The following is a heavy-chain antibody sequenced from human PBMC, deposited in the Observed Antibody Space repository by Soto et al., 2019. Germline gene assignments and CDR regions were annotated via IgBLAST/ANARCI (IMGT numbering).Heavy chain of an antibody. V-gene: IGHV4-4*02. D-gene: IGHD6-13*01. CDR2: IYNSAST. CDR3: ASANGAAAGPSYFDY. CDR1: GGSISSSNW. J-gene: IGHJ4*02. Sequence: PSETLSLTSALSGGSISSSNWLTWVRQPPGKGLELIGEIYNSASTNYNPSLKSRVTTSVDKSKTQFSLKLSSVTAADTAVYYCASANGAAAGPSYFDYWGQGTLVTVSS.